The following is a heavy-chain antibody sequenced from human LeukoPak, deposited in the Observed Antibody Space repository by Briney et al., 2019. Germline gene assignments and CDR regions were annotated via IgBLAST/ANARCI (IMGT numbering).Heavy chain of an antibody. Sequence: SETLSLTCTVSGDSIISGGYYWSWIRQHPGEGLEWIGYIYYSGSTYYNPSLRSRVTISVDTSENQFSLRLSSVTAADTAVYYCARDKLCSSVNCYNGAFDVWGQGTLVTVSS. CDR2: IYYSGST. V-gene: IGHV4-31*03. CDR3: ARDKLCSSVNCYNGAFDV. D-gene: IGHD2-2*02. J-gene: IGHJ3*01. CDR1: GDSIISGGYY.